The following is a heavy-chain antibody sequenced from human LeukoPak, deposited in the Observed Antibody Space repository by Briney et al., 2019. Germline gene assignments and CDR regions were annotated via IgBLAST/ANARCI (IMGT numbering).Heavy chain of an antibody. V-gene: IGHV3-64*01. J-gene: IGHJ5*02. CDR3: AKDQRLYGSGRSPFDP. CDR2: ISSNGGST. D-gene: IGHD3-10*01. CDR1: GFTFSSYA. Sequence: GGSLRLSCAASGFTFSSYAMHWVRQAPGKGLEYVSAISSNGGSTYYANSVKGRFTISRDNSKNTLYLQMGSLRAEDMAVYYCAKDQRLYGSGRSPFDPWGQGTLVTVSS.